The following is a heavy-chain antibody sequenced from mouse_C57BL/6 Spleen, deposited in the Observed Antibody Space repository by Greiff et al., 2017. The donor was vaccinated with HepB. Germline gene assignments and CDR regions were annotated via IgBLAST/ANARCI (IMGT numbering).Heavy chain of an antibody. V-gene: IGHV1-4*01. CDR3: ARGGYYGSSYHWYFDV. J-gene: IGHJ1*03. Sequence: QVQLQQSGAELARPGASVKMSCKASGYTFTSYTIHWVKQRPGQGLEWIGYINPSSGYTKYNQKFKDKATLTADKSSSTAYMQLSSLTSEDSAVYYCARGGYYGSSYHWYFDVWGTGTTVTVSS. D-gene: IGHD1-1*01. CDR1: GYTFTSYT. CDR2: INPSSGYT.